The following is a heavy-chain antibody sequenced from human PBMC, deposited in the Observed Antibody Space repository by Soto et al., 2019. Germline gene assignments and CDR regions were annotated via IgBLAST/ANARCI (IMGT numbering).Heavy chain of an antibody. V-gene: IGHV4-31*03. CDR2: IYYSGST. Sequence: SETLSLTCTVSGGSISGGGYYWSWIRQHPGKGLEWIGYIYYSGSTYYNPSLKSRVTISVDTSKNQFSLKLSSVTAADTAVYYCARGSLSYSSSWYYWFDPWGQGTLVTVSS. J-gene: IGHJ5*02. CDR3: ARGSLSYSSSWYYWFDP. CDR1: GGSISGGGYY. D-gene: IGHD6-13*01.